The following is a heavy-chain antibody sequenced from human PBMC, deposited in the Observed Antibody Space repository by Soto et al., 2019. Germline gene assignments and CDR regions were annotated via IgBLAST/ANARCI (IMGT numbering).Heavy chain of an antibody. Sequence: EVSLVESGGGLVQPGGSLRLSCAASGFTFSNFLMSWVRQAPGKGLEWVANINEDGSVKNYVDSVRGRFTISRDNAKNSLHLQMDSLRTEDTAVYYCARFRGYCCSGRCYLGGYWGQGTLVSVSS. V-gene: IGHV3-7*01. D-gene: IGHD2-15*01. CDR2: INEDGSVK. CDR1: GFTFSNFL. J-gene: IGHJ4*02. CDR3: ARFRGYCCSGRCYLGGY.